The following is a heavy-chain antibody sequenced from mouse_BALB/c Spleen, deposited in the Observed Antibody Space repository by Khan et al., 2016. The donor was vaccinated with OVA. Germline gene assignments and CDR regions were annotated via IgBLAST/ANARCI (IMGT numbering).Heavy chain of an antibody. CDR2: INYSGST. CDR3: ARVGSRYNYAMDY. Sequence: EVQLQESGPGLVKPSQSLSLTCTVTGYSITSDYAWNWIRQFPGNKLEWMGYINYSGSTNYNPSLKSRISITRDTSKNQFFLQLNSVTTEDTATYYCARVGSRYNYAMDYWGQGTAGTVSS. D-gene: IGHD1-1*01. J-gene: IGHJ4*01. V-gene: IGHV3-2*02. CDR1: GYSITSDYA.